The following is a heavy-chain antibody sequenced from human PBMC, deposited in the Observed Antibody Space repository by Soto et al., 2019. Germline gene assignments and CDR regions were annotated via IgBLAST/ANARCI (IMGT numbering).Heavy chain of an antibody. D-gene: IGHD2-2*01. V-gene: IGHV5-51*01. J-gene: IGHJ3*01. CDR3: ARHRLSTWDAFDL. Sequence: GESLKISCKGSGYRFSTYWIDWVRQMPGQGLEWMGIVFPADSNTRYSPSFQGQVTISADKSISTAYLQWNSLQASDTAMYYCARHRLSTWDAFDLWGQGTMVT. CDR2: VFPADSNT. CDR1: GYRFSTYW.